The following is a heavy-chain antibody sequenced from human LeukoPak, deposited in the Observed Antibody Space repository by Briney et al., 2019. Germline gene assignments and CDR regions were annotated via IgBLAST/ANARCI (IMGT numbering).Heavy chain of an antibody. V-gene: IGHV4-34*01. CDR3: ARKAVGPTSNYFDY. Sequence: SETLSLTCAVYGGSFSGNYWIWIRQPPGKGLEWIGEINHSGSTNYNPSLMSRVTMSVDTSKNQISLKLSSVTAADTAVYYCARKAVGPTSNYFDYWGQGTLVTVSS. CDR2: INHSGST. J-gene: IGHJ4*02. CDR1: GGSFSGNY. D-gene: IGHD1-26*01.